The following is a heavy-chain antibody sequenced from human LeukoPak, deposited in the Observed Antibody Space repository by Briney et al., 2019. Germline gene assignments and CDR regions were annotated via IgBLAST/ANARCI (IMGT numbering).Heavy chain of an antibody. CDR3: ASRLIGDAFDI. J-gene: IGHJ3*02. V-gene: IGHV3-48*01. Sequence: GGSLRLSCAASGFTFSSYSMNWVRQAPGKGLEWVSYISSSSSTIYYADSVKGRFTISRDNAKNSLYLQMNSLRAEDTAVYYCASRLIGDAFDIWGQGTMVTVSS. CDR2: ISSSSSTI. CDR1: GFTFSSYS. D-gene: IGHD2-8*01.